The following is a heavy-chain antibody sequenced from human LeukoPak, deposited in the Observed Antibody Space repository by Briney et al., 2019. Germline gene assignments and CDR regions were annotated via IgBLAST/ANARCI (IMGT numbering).Heavy chain of an antibody. D-gene: IGHD4-23*01. CDR1: GYTFTSYG. CDR2: ISAYNGNT. Sequence: ASVKVSCKASGYTFTSYGISWVRQAPGQGLEWMGWISAYNGNTNYAQKLQGRVTMTRDTSISTAYMELSRLRSDDTAVYYCASALRLPYDYGGNYVPLDYWGQGTLVTVSS. J-gene: IGHJ4*02. CDR3: ASALRLPYDYGGNYVPLDY. V-gene: IGHV1-18*01.